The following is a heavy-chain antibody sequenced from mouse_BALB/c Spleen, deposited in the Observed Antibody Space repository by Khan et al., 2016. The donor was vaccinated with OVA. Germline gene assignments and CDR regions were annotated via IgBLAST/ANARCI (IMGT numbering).Heavy chain of an antibody. CDR2: VSTGGHYT. Sequence: VQLKESGGDVVKPGGSLKLSCAASGFTFSTYGMSWVHQTPDKRLEWVATVSTGGHYTYYPDTVKGRFTISRDNAKNTLYLQMNSLKSEDTAMFYCARLAYYYDSEGFAYWGQGTLVTGSA. V-gene: IGHV5-6*01. CDR1: GFTFSTYG. D-gene: IGHD1-1*01. J-gene: IGHJ3*01. CDR3: ARLAYYYDSEGFAY.